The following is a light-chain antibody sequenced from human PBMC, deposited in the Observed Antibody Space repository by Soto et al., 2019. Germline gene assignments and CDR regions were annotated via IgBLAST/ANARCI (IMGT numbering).Light chain of an antibody. CDR3: SSYAGSTMV. CDR1: SSDVGGYNY. Sequence: QSALTQPPSASGSPGQSVTISCTGTSSDVGGYNYVSWYQQHPGKAPKLMIYEVSKRPSGVPDRFSGSKSVNTASLTVSGLQAEDEADYYCSSYAGSTMVFGGGTKLTVL. CDR2: EVS. V-gene: IGLV2-8*01. J-gene: IGLJ3*02.